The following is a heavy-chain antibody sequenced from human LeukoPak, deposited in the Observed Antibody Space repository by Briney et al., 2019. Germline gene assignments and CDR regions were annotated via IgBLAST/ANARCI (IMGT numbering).Heavy chain of an antibody. J-gene: IGHJ5*02. D-gene: IGHD3-9*01. CDR3: ARDGEANSNLYYDILTGYYWVYNWFDP. Sequence: PGGSLRLSCAASGFTFSSYAMSWVRQAPGKGLEWVSAIGGSGGGTYYADSVKGRFTISRDNSKNSLYLQMNSLRAEDTAVYYCARDGEANSNLYYDILTGYYWVYNWFDPWGQGTLVTVSS. CDR2: IGGSGGGT. CDR1: GFTFSSYA. V-gene: IGHV3-23*01.